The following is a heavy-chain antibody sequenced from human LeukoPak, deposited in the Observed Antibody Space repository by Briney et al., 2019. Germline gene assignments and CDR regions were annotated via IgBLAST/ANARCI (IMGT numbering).Heavy chain of an antibody. J-gene: IGHJ3*02. D-gene: IGHD1-7*01. CDR1: GYSISSGYY. CDR3: ARAQLELIAFDI. CDR2: IYNSGST. Sequence: PSETLSLTCTVSGYSISSGYYWGWIRQPPGKGLEWIGSIYNSGSTYYNPSLKSRVTISVDTSKNQFSLKLSSVTAADTAVYYCARAQLELIAFDIWGQGTMVTVSS. V-gene: IGHV4-38-2*02.